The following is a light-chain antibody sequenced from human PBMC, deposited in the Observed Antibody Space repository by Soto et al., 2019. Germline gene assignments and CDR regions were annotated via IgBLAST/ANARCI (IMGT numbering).Light chain of an antibody. CDR1: QGVSDF. CDR3: QKYNIAPWT. Sequence: DIQMTQSPSSLSASVGDRVTITCRASQGVSDFLAWYQQKPGEIPKLLIYDASTLQSGVPSRFSGSGSGTDFNLTISSLQPEDVATYYCQKYNIAPWTFGQGTKVVIK. J-gene: IGKJ1*01. CDR2: DAS. V-gene: IGKV1-27*01.